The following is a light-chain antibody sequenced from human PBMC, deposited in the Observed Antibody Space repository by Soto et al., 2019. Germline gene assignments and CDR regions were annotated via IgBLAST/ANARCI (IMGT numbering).Light chain of an antibody. CDR3: SSYTNINRRACV. Sequence: QSVLTPPASVSGSPGQSITISCTGTNGDIGSYNRVSWYQQHPGKAPKLIIYEVTDRPSGVSNRFTGSKSGNTASLTISGLQAEGEAEYYCSSYTNINRRACVFGTGTKVTVL. CDR2: EVT. CDR1: NGDIGSYNR. V-gene: IGLV2-14*03. J-gene: IGLJ1*01.